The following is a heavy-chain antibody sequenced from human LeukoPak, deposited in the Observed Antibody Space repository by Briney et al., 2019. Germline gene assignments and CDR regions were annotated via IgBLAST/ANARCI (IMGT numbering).Heavy chain of an antibody. D-gene: IGHD2-2*01. CDR3: ARVVGRNWFDP. CDR1: GFTFDDYG. V-gene: IGHV3-20*04. CDR2: INWNGGST. Sequence: TGGSLRLSCAASGFTFDDYGMSWVRQAPGKGLEWVSGINWNGGSTGYADSVMGRFTISRDNAKNSLYLQMNSLRAEDTALYYCARVVGRNWFDPWGQGTLVTVSS. J-gene: IGHJ5*02.